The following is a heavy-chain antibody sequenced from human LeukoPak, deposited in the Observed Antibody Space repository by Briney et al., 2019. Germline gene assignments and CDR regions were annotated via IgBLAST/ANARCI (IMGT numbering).Heavy chain of an antibody. J-gene: IGHJ4*02. Sequence: GGSLRLSCAASGLTFSDYYMSWIRQAPGKGLEWVSYISSSGSTIYYADSVKGRFTISRDNAKNSLYLQMNSLRAEDTAVYYCARNVIRHYFDYWGQGTLVTVSS. D-gene: IGHD2/OR15-2a*01. CDR1: GLTFSDYY. CDR3: ARNVIRHYFDY. V-gene: IGHV3-11*01. CDR2: ISSSGSTI.